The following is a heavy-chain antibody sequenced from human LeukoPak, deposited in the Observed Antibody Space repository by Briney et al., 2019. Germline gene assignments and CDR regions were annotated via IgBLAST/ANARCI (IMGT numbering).Heavy chain of an antibody. J-gene: IGHJ4*02. CDR1: GFSFSTYA. CDR3: VEDVVVIVAAKPGI. D-gene: IGHD2-15*01. V-gene: IGHV3-23*01. CDR2: ISGTGDST. Sequence: PGGSLRLSCPASGFSFSTYAMGWVRQAPGEGLEWASSISGTGDSTYYADAAKGRFTISRDNSKNTLYLQMSSLRAEDTAVYYCVEDVVVIVAAKPGIWGQGTLVTVSS.